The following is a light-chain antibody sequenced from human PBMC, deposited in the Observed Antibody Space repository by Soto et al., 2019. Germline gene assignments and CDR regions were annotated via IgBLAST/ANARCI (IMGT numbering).Light chain of an antibody. CDR3: QSYDTSLSGVI. CDR2: ADN. CDR1: SSNIGAGYD. J-gene: IGLJ2*01. Sequence: QSVLTRTPSVSGAPGQKITMSCTGSSSNIGAGYDVHWYQQVPGAAPRLLIYADNNRPSGVPDRFSASKSGTSASLAITGLQGDDEANYYCQSYDTSLSGVIFGAGTKVTVL. V-gene: IGLV1-40*01.